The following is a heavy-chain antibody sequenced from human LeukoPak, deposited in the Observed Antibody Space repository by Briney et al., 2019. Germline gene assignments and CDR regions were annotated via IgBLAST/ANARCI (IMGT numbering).Heavy chain of an antibody. J-gene: IGHJ4*02. Sequence: GESLKISCKGSGYSFTSYWIGWVRQMPGKGLEWMGIIYPGDSDTRYSPSFQGQVTISADKSISTAYLQWSSLKASDTAMYYCARPSRFGTSISYYYGSGSYQPFDYWGRGTLVTVSS. CDR1: GYSFTSYW. V-gene: IGHV5-51*01. CDR2: IYPGDSDT. D-gene: IGHD3-10*01. CDR3: ARPSRFGTSISYYYGSGSYQPFDY.